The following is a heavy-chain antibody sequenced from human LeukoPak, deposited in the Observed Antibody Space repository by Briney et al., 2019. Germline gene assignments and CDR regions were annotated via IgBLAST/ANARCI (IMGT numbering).Heavy chain of an antibody. J-gene: IGHJ4*02. CDR2: ISGSGGST. CDR1: GFTFSSYA. Sequence: PGGSLRLSCAASGFTFSSYAMSWVRQAPGKGLEWVSAISGSGGSTYYADSVKGRFTISRDNSKNTLYLQMNSLRAEDTAVYYCAKGASRNFGVVIQPFDYWGQGTLVTVSS. D-gene: IGHD3-3*01. CDR3: AKGASRNFGVVIQPFDY. V-gene: IGHV3-23*01.